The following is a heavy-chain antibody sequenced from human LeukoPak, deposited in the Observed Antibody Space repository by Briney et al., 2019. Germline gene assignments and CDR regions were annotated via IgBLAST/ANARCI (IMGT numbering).Heavy chain of an antibody. CDR3: ARPRTVTLVAFDI. J-gene: IGHJ3*02. CDR2: IYHSGST. Sequence: SETLSLTCTVSGYSISSGYYWGWIRQPPGKGLEWIGSIYHSGSTYYNPSLKSRVTISVDTSKNQFSLKLSSVTAADTAVYYCARPRTVTLVAFDIWGQGTMVTVSS. V-gene: IGHV4-38-2*02. D-gene: IGHD5-18*01. CDR1: GYSISSGYY.